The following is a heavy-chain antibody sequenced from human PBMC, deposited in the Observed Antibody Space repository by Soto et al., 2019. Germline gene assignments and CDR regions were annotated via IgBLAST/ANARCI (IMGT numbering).Heavy chain of an antibody. Sequence: SQTLSLTCAISGDSVSSNSAAWNWIRQSPSRGLKWLGRTYYRSKWYNDYAVSVKSRITINPDTSKNQFSLQLNSVTPEDTAVYYCARDGLVLGYCSGGSCPYYYYYGMDVWGQGTTVTVSS. CDR2: TYYRSKWYN. CDR1: GDSVSSNSAA. V-gene: IGHV6-1*01. J-gene: IGHJ6*02. D-gene: IGHD2-15*01. CDR3: ARDGLVLGYCSGGSCPYYYYYGMDV.